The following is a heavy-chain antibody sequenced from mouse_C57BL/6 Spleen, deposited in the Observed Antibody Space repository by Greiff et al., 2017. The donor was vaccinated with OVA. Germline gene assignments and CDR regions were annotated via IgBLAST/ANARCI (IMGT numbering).Heavy chain of an antibody. CDR2: IDPSDSYT. J-gene: IGHJ1*03. D-gene: IGHD1-1*01. Sequence: QVQLQQPGAELVMPGASVKLSCKASGYTFTSYWMHWVTPRPGQGLEWIGEIDPSDSYTNSNQKFKGKSTLTVDKSSSTAYMQLSSLTSEDSAVDDCARSPSTVVAKYFEVWGTGTTVTVSS. V-gene: IGHV1-69*01. CDR1: GYTFTSYW. CDR3: ARSPSTVVAKYFEV.